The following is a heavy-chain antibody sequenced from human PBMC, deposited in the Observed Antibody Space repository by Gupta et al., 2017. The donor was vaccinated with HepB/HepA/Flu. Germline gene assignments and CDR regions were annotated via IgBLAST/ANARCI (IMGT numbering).Heavy chain of an antibody. Sequence: QVQLQQWGAGLLKPSETLSLTCAVSGGSFSGYYWSWIRQPPGKGLEWIGELNHSGSTNYNPSLKSRVTISVDTSKNQFSLKLSSVTAADTAVYYCARGAGSGSGSPTYYYYYMDVWGKGTTVTVSS. CDR1: GGSFSGYY. V-gene: IGHV4-34*01. J-gene: IGHJ6*03. CDR3: ARGAGSGSGSPTYYYYYMDV. D-gene: IGHD3-10*01. CDR2: LNHSGST.